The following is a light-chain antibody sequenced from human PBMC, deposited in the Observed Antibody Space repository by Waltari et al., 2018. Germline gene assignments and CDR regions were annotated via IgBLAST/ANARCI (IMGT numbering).Light chain of an antibody. Sequence: DIQMTQSPSSLSASVGDRVTITCQASQDITNYLNWYQQKPGKAPKLLIYDASNLETGVPSRVSGSGSGTDFTFTISSLQPEDIATYYCQHFDNVPYTFGQGTKLEIK. CDR3: QHFDNVPYT. V-gene: IGKV1-33*01. CDR2: DAS. CDR1: QDITNY. J-gene: IGKJ2*01.